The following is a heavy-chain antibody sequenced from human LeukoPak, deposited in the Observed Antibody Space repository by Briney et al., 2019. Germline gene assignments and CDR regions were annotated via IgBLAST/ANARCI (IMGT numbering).Heavy chain of an antibody. Sequence: ASVKVSCKASGYTFTSYDINWLRQATGQGLEWMGWMNPNSGNTGYAQKFQGRVTMTRNTSISTAYMELSSLRSEDTAVYYCARAARSHYYYYGMDVWGQGTTVTVSS. CDR3: ARAARSHYYYYGMDV. CDR1: GYTFTSYD. CDR2: MNPNSGNT. V-gene: IGHV1-8*01. J-gene: IGHJ6*02. D-gene: IGHD4-17*01.